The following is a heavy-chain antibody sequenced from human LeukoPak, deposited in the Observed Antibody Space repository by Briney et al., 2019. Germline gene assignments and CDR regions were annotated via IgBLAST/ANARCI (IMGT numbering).Heavy chain of an antibody. CDR3: ARRDYFDS. CDR1: GVSIGSGSYY. V-gene: IGHV4-39*01. J-gene: IGHJ4*02. Sequence: PSETLSLTCTVSGVSIGSGSYYWAWLRQPPGARLEWIGSMHHTGSTYYNPSLKTRVTISVDTSKNQLSLKLRSVTAADTAVYYCARRDYFDSWGRGTLVTVSS. CDR2: MHHTGST.